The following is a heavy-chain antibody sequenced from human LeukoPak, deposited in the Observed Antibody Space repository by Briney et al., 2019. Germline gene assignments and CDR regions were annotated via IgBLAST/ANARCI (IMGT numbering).Heavy chain of an antibody. D-gene: IGHD6-19*01. Sequence: PGGFLRLSCAASGFTFSSYAMSWVRQAPGKGLEWVANIKQDGSEKYYVYSVKGRFTISRDNAKNSLYLQMNSLRAEDTAVYYCARYIAVTGADYFDFWGQGTLVTVSS. CDR1: GFTFSSYA. J-gene: IGHJ4*02. CDR3: ARYIAVTGADYFDF. CDR2: IKQDGSEK. V-gene: IGHV3-7*04.